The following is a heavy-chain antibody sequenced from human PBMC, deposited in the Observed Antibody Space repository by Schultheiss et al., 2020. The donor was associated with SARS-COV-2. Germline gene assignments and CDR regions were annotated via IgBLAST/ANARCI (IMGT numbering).Heavy chain of an antibody. CDR2: IYSCGST. J-gene: IGHJ4*02. Sequence: GGSLRLSCAASGFTVSSNYMSWVRQAPGKGLEWVSVIYSCGSTYYADSVKGRFTISRDNSKNTLYLQMNSLRAEDTAVYYCARERTPWDYSNYVVEDYWGQGTLVTVSS. D-gene: IGHD4-11*01. CDR1: GFTVSSNY. V-gene: IGHV3-66*03. CDR3: ARERTPWDYSNYVVEDY.